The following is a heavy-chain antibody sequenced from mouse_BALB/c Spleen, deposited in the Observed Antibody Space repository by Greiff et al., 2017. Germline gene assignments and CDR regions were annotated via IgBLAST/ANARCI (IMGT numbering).Heavy chain of an antibody. D-gene: IGHD2-4*01. CDR1: GFTFTDYY. J-gene: IGHJ2*01. CDR2: IRNKANGYTT. V-gene: IGHV7-3*02. Sequence: EVQRVESGGGLVQPGGSLRLSCATSGFTFTDYYMSWVRQPPGKALEWLGFIRNKANGYTTEYSASVKGRFTISRDNSQSILYLQMNTLRAEDSATYYCARDDDYFFDYWGQGTTLTVSS. CDR3: ARDDDYFFDY.